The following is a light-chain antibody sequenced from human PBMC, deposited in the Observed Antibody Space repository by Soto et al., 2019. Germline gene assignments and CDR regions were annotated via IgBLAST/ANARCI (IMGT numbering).Light chain of an antibody. V-gene: IGLV1-40*01. CDR1: SSNIGAGYD. CDR2: DNS. J-gene: IGLJ7*01. Sequence: QAVVTQSPSVSGAPGQRVTISCTGSSSNIGAGYDVHWYQQLPGTAPKLLIYDNSNRPSGVPDRFSGSKSGTSASLAITGLQAEDEAEYYCQSYVSSLSGSVFGGGTQLTVL. CDR3: QSYVSSLSGSV.